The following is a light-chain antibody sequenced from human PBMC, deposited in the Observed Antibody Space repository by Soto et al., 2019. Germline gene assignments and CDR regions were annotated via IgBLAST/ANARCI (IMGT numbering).Light chain of an antibody. V-gene: IGLV3-21*02. Sequence: SYELAQPPSVSVAPGQTGRITCGGNNIGRKNVHWYQQRPGQAPVLVLYDDSDRPSGIPERFSGSNSGNTATLTISRVEAGDEADYYCQVWDSSSDHLYVFGTGTKV. CDR1: NIGRKN. CDR2: DDS. J-gene: IGLJ1*01. CDR3: QVWDSSSDHLYV.